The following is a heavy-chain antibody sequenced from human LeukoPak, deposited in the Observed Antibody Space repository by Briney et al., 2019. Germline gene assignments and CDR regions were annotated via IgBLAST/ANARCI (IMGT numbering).Heavy chain of an antibody. CDR1: GGSISSSSYY. V-gene: IGHV4-39*01. CDR2: IYYSGST. J-gene: IGHJ4*02. Sequence: SETLSLTCTVSGGSISSSSYYWGWIRQPPGKGLEWIGSIYYSGSTYYNPSLKSRVTVSVDTSKNQFSLQLSSVTAADTAVYYCARHDSSGYYYDDYWGQGTLVTVSS. CDR3: ARHDSSGYYYDDY. D-gene: IGHD3-22*01.